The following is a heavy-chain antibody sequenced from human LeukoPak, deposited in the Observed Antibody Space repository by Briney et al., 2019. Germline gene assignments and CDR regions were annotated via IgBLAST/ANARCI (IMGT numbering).Heavy chain of an antibody. D-gene: IGHD1-26*01. V-gene: IGHV3-23*01. CDR2: ISESGDKT. CDR3: AKQWVDC. Sequence: GGSLRLXCAASGFPFSNYAMKWVRHAPGKGLEWGSSISESGDKTDYADSVRGRFTISRDNSQNTLYLQMNSLRVEDTALYYCAKQWVDCWGQGTLVTVSS. CDR1: GFPFSNYA. J-gene: IGHJ4*02.